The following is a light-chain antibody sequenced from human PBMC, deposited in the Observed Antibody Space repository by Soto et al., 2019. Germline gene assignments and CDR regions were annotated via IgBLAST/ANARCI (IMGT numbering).Light chain of an antibody. CDR1: QGISDY. J-gene: IGKJ3*01. V-gene: IGKV1-27*01. Sequence: DIQITQSPSSLSAFLGDRVTITCRASQGISDYLVWYQQKPGKVPKLLIYAASTLQSGVPPRFSGTGSGTDFTLTISSLQTEDVATYYCQNYYSAPFTFGPGTKVYIK. CDR2: AAS. CDR3: QNYYSAPFT.